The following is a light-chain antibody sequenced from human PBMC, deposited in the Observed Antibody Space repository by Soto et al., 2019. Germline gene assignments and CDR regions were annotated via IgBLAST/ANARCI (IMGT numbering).Light chain of an antibody. J-gene: IGKJ5*01. CDR1: QSINRW. CDR2: KAS. CDR3: QQYNSYLVT. V-gene: IGKV1-5*03. Sequence: DIQMTQSPSTLSASIGDRVTITCRASQSINRWLAWYQQQPGKAPKLLIYKASSLESGVPSRFSGSGSGTEFTPTLSRLQPDDFATYYCQQYNSYLVTFGQGTRLELK.